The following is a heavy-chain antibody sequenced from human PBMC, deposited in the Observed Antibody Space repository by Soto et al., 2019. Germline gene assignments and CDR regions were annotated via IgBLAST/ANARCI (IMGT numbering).Heavy chain of an antibody. J-gene: IGHJ5*02. CDR3: AKDIERFLEWPSTMGFDP. CDR2: ISWKSGSI. CDR1: GFTFDDYA. V-gene: IGHV3-9*01. D-gene: IGHD3-3*01. Sequence: GGSLRLSCAASGFTFDDYAMHWVRQAPGKGLEWVSGISWKSGSIGYAASVKGRFTISKDNAKNSVFLQMNSLRAEDTALYYCAKDIERFLEWPSTMGFDPWGQGTLVTVSS.